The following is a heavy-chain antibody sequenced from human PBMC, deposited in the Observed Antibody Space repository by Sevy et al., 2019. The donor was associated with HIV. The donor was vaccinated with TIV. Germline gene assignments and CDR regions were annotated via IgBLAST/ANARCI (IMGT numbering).Heavy chain of an antibody. CDR2: IHSGGKI. CDR1: GFSVSSNY. Sequence: GGSLRLSCAASGFSVSSNYMSWVRQAPGKGPEWVSVIHSGGKISYADSVEGRFTISKENSKNTHYLQMSSLRAEDTAVYYCAREDIVLGEDNYYGIDVWGQGTTVTVSS. V-gene: IGHV3-53*01. D-gene: IGHD2-15*01. CDR3: AREDIVLGEDNYYGIDV. J-gene: IGHJ6*02.